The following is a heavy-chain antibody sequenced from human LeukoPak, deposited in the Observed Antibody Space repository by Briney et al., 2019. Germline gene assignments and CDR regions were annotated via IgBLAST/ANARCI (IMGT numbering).Heavy chain of an antibody. J-gene: IGHJ5*02. V-gene: IGHV3-48*03. Sequence: QPGGSLRLSCAASGFTFNSYEMNWVRQAPGKGLEWVSYISSSGDIIYYTGSVKGRFTISRDNAKNSLYLQMNSRRAEDTAVYYCAKDKAPGSWGQGTLVTVSS. CDR3: AKDKAPGS. CDR1: GFTFNSYE. CDR2: ISSSGDII.